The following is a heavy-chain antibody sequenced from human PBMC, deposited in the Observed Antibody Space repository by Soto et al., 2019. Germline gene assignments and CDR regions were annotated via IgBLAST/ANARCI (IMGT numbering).Heavy chain of an antibody. J-gene: IGHJ4*02. V-gene: IGHV1-18*01. CDR3: ARDLEDYGDYPRASSAVPLFDY. CDR2: ISAYNGNT. Sequence: GASVKVSCKASGYTFTSYGISWVRQAPGQGLEWMGWISAYNGNTDYAQKLQGRVTMTTDTSTSTAYMELRSLRSDDTAVYYCARDLEDYGDYPRASSAVPLFDYWGQGTLVTVSS. CDR1: GYTFTSYG. D-gene: IGHD4-17*01.